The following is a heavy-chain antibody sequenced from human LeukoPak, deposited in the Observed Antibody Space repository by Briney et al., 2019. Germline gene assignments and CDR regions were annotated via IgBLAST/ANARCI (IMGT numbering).Heavy chain of an antibody. Sequence: PGGSLRLSCAASGFTFSSYGMHWVRQAPGKGLEWVAFIRYDGSNKYYADSVKGRFTISRDNSKNTLYLQMNSLRAEDTAVYYCAKDQICSGSSCYPDDYWGQGTLVTVSS. V-gene: IGHV3-30*02. CDR2: IRYDGSNK. CDR3: AKDQICSGSSCYPDDY. J-gene: IGHJ4*02. CDR1: GFTFSSYG. D-gene: IGHD2-15*01.